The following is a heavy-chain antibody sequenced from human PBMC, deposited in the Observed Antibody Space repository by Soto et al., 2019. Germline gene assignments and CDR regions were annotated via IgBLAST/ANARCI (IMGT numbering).Heavy chain of an antibody. V-gene: IGHV3-49*03. D-gene: IGHD3-10*01. CDR3: SRDARPFGAFDS. J-gene: IGHJ3*02. CDR2: IRSTTYGGTS. Sequence: EVQLVESGGGLVQPRRSLRLSCTASGLTFADSTLTWFRQAPGKGLEWVGLIRSTTYGGTSEYAASVEDRFTLSREDAKSTAYLQMNSMKTEDTAVYYCSRDARPFGAFDSWGQATMVIVSS. CDR1: GLTFADST.